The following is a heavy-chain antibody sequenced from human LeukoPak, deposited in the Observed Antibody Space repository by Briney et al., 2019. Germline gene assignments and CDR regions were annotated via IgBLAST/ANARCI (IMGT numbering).Heavy chain of an antibody. D-gene: IGHD6-19*01. CDR2: IYYSGST. Sequence: KPSQTLSLTCTVSGGSISSGGYYLSWIRQHPGKGLEWIGYIYYSGSTYYNPSLKSRVTISVDTSKNQFSLKLSSVTAADTAVYYCARSSVAGTLGFDYWGQGTLVTVSS. J-gene: IGHJ4*02. CDR3: ARSSVAGTLGFDY. V-gene: IGHV4-31*03. CDR1: GGSISSGGYY.